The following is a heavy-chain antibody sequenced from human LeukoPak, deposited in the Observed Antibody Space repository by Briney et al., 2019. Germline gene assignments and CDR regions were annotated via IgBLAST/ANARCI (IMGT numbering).Heavy chain of an antibody. CDR1: GFTFSSYW. D-gene: IGHD1-26*01. CDR2: IKQDGSEK. J-gene: IGHJ4*02. CDR3: ARARVGDPTDY. Sequence: GGSLRLSCAASGFTFSSYWMSWVRQAPGKGLGWVANIKQDGSEKYYVDSVKGRFTISRDNAKNSLYLEMSSLRREDTAVYYCARARVGDPTDYWGQGTLVTVSS. V-gene: IGHV3-7*01.